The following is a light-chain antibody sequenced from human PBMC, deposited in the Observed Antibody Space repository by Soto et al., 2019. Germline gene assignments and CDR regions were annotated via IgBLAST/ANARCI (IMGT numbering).Light chain of an antibody. CDR2: SNN. Sequence: QAVVTQPPSASGTPGQRVSISCSGGDSNIGSTAVDWYQQVPGTAPKLLIYSNNERPSGVPDRFSGSKSGTSASLAISGLQPEDEADYFCATWDYNLSGVVFGGGTKLTVL. CDR3: ATWDYNLSGVV. J-gene: IGLJ3*02. CDR1: DSNIGSTA. V-gene: IGLV1-44*01.